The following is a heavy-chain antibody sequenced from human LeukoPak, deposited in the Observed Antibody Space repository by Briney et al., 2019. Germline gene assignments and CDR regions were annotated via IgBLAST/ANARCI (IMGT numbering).Heavy chain of an antibody. D-gene: IGHD2-2*01. CDR1: GFTLNIYS. Sequence: GGSLRLSCAASGFTLNIYSMNWVRQARGKGLEWVAVISYDGRNKHYPDSVKGRFTISRDISTDTLWLQMDSLRTEDTAVYYCAKGPLRGTAAAIDYWGQGTLVTVSS. CDR2: ISYDGRNK. V-gene: IGHV3-30*18. CDR3: AKGPLRGTAAAIDY. J-gene: IGHJ4*02.